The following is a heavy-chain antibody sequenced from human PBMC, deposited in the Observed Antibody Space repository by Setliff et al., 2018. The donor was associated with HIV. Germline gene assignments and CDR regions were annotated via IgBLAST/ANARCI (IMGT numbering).Heavy chain of an antibody. CDR3: AREVSATPYYFNY. V-gene: IGHV3-7*05. CDR1: GFTFSGFW. D-gene: IGHD2-8*01. J-gene: IGHJ4*01. CDR2: IKQDGSDK. Sequence: GGSLRLSCAASGFTFSGFWMSWVRQAPGKGLEWVANIKQDGSDKYYVDSVKGRFTISRDNAKNSLYLQMNGLRAEDTAVYYFAREVSATPYYFNYWGQGTLVTVSS.